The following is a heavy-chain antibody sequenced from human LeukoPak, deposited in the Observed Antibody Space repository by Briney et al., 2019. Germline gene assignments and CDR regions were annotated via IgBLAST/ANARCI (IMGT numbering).Heavy chain of an antibody. Sequence: ASVKVSCKASGCTFTSYGISWVRQAPGQGLEWMGWISAYNGNTNYAQKLQGRVTMTTDTSTSTAYMELRSLRSDDTAVYYCAGPEIANGDYEPMIAFDIWGQGTMVTVSS. CDR2: ISAYNGNT. V-gene: IGHV1-18*01. CDR1: GCTFTSYG. D-gene: IGHD4-17*01. J-gene: IGHJ3*02. CDR3: AGPEIANGDYEPMIAFDI.